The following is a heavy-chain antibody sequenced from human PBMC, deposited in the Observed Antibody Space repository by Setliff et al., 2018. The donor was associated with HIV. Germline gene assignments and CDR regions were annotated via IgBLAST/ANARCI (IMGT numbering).Heavy chain of an antibody. D-gene: IGHD1-1*01. CDR1: GGSISSGSYY. V-gene: IGHV4-61*02. Sequence: KPSETLSLTCTVSGGSISSGSYYWSWIRQPAGKGLEWIGRIYTSGSTNYNPSLKSRVTISVDTSKNQFSLKLRSVTAADTAMYYCATPHREREDDAFDIWGQGTKVTVSS. CDR2: IYTSGST. CDR3: ATPHREREDDAFDI. J-gene: IGHJ3*02.